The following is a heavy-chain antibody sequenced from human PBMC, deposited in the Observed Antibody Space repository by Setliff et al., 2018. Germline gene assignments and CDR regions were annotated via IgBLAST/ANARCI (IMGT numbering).Heavy chain of an antibody. V-gene: IGHV1-46*04. CDR3: ARDLGVEMATIGNHLYYYMDV. J-gene: IGHJ6*03. Sequence: ASVKVSCKASGYTFTNYYINWVRQAPGQGLEWMGIINPRAGTTSYAQKLQGRVTMTRDTSTNTAYMELSSLRSEDTAVYYCARDLGVEMATIGNHLYYYMDVWGKGTTVTVSS. CDR2: INPRAGTT. D-gene: IGHD5-12*01. CDR1: GYTFTNYY.